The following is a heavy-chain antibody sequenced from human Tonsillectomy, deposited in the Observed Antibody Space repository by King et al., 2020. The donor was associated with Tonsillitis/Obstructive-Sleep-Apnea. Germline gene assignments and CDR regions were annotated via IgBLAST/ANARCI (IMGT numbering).Heavy chain of an antibody. Sequence: QLQESGPGLVKPSETLSLTCTVSGGSISSYYWSWFRQPPGKGLEWIGYIYYSGSTNYNPSLKSRVTISVDTSKNQFSLKLSSVTAADTAVYYCARGGAIYCSSTSCLNNWFDPGGQGTLVTVSS. CDR2: IYYSGST. D-gene: IGHD2-2*01. CDR3: ARGGAIYCSSTSCLNNWFDP. V-gene: IGHV4-59*01. CDR1: GGSISSYY. J-gene: IGHJ5*02.